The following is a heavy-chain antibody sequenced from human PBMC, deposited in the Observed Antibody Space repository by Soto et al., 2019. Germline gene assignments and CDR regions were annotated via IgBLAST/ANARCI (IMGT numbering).Heavy chain of an antibody. CDR2: ISAYNGNT. V-gene: IGHV1-18*01. J-gene: IGHJ5*02. CDR3: ARDRDPASACRPLGHWFDP. Sequence: ASVKVSCKASGYTFTSYGISWVRQAPGQGLEWMGWISAYNGNTNYAQKLQGRVTMTTDTSTSTAYMELSSLRSEDTAVYYCARDRDPASACRPLGHWFDPWGQGTLVTGSS. CDR1: GYTFTSYG. D-gene: IGHD2-2*01.